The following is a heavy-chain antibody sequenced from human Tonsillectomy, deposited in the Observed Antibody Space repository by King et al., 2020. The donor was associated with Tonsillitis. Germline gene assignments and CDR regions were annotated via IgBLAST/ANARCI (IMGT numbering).Heavy chain of an antibody. Sequence: VQLVESGGGVVQPGRSLRLSCVASGFTFRSYAMYWVRQAPGKGLEGVAIIWYDGSNKHYGDSVEGRFTISRDNSKNTLYLQMNSLRAEDTAVYYCTRGLGSGSFTPTDYWGQGTLVTVSS. CDR1: GFTFRSYA. CDR2: IWYDGSNK. D-gene: IGHD3-10*01. J-gene: IGHJ4*02. V-gene: IGHV3-33*08. CDR3: TRGLGSGSFTPTDY.